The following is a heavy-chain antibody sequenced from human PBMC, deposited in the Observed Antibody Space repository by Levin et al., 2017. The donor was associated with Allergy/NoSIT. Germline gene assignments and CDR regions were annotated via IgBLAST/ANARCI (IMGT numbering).Heavy chain of an antibody. Sequence: GESLKISCAASGFTFSTSAMTWVRQAPGKGLEWVAAISNGDYTTFYADSVRGRFTISRDNSKNTLYLQMNSLSAEDTALYYCAKEYDILTSYYTDLGYWGQGTLVTVSS. CDR1: GFTFSTSA. CDR3: AKEYDILTSYYTDLGY. V-gene: IGHV3-23*01. D-gene: IGHD3-9*01. J-gene: IGHJ4*02. CDR2: ISNGDYTT.